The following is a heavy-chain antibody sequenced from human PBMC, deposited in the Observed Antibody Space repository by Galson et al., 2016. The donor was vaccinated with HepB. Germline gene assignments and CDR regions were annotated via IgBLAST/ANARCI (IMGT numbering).Heavy chain of an antibody. CDR3: VKGGYYDRKGFDY. D-gene: IGHD3-22*01. V-gene: IGHV3-23*01. CDR1: GFTFSTYP. CDR2: INAGGNNR. J-gene: IGHJ4*02. Sequence: SLRLSCAASGFTFSTYPMGWVRQAPGKGPEWVSGINAGGNNRYYSDSAKGRFAISRDNSKNTLYLQMGSLRPEDTAVYYCVKGGYYDRKGFDYWGQGTLVTVSS.